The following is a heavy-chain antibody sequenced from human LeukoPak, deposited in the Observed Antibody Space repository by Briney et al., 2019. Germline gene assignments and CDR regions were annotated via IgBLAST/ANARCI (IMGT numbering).Heavy chain of an antibody. Sequence: ASVKVSCKASGYTFTSYGVTWVRQAPRQGLEWMGWISGYNDNTIYAQKLQGRVTMTTDTSTSTAYMELRSLRSDDTAVYYCARVEVGHQLVPDYWGQGTLVTVSS. CDR1: GYTFTSYG. V-gene: IGHV1-18*01. CDR2: ISGYNDNT. D-gene: IGHD6-13*01. CDR3: ARVEVGHQLVPDY. J-gene: IGHJ4*02.